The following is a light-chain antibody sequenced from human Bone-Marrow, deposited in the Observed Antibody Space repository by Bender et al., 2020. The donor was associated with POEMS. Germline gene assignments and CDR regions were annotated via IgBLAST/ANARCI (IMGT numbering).Light chain of an antibody. V-gene: IGLV3-21*04. CDR3: QVWDSDQYV. J-gene: IGLJ1*01. CDR1: NIGSKS. Sequence: SYVLTQPPSVSVAPGKTSSITCAGNNIGSKSVHWYQQKPGQAPVLVIYDNSDRPSGIPERISGSKSGNTATLTISRVGAEDEADYYCQVWDSDQYVFGTGTKVTVL. CDR2: DNS.